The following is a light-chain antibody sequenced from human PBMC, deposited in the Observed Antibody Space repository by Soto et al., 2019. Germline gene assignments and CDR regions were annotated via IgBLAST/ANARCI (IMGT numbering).Light chain of an antibody. CDR1: QSITGN. Sequence: EIVMTQSPATLSVSPGERATLSCRASQSITGNLTWYQQKPGQAPRLLIYDASTRATGIPARFSGSGSGTAFTLTISSLQSEDFAVYYCQQYNNWTLTFGGGTKVEIK. CDR2: DAS. J-gene: IGKJ4*01. CDR3: QQYNNWTLT. V-gene: IGKV3-15*01.